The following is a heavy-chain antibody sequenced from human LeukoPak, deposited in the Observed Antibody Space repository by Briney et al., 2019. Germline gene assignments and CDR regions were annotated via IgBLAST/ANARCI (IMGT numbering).Heavy chain of an antibody. J-gene: IGHJ3*02. CDR3: AKVAGFIEAAAHDAFDI. V-gene: IGHV3-30*02. CDR2: IRYDGSNK. CDR1: GFTFSSYG. Sequence: GGSLRLSCAASGFTFSSYGMHWVRQAPGKGLECVAFIRYDGSNKYYADSVKGRFTISRDNSKNTLYLQMNSLRAEDTAVYYCAKVAGFIEAAAHDAFDIRGQGTMVTVSS. D-gene: IGHD6-13*01.